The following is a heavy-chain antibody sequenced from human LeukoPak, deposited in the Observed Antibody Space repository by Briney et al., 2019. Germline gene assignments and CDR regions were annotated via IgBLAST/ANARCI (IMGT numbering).Heavy chain of an antibody. Sequence: PGTSLRLSCAASGFTFSGFPMHWVRQAPGKGLEWVANIKQDGSEKYYVDSVKGRFTISRDNAKNSLYLQMNSLRAEDTAVYYCARDQRVRYSYGPLPYYYYMDVWGKGTTVTVSS. D-gene: IGHD5-18*01. CDR2: IKQDGSEK. CDR3: ARDQRVRYSYGPLPYYYYMDV. CDR1: GFTFSGFP. V-gene: IGHV3-7*01. J-gene: IGHJ6*03.